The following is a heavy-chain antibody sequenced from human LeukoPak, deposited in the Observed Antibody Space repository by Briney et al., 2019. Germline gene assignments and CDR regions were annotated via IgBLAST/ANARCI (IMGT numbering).Heavy chain of an antibody. J-gene: IGHJ6*02. CDR2: ISYDGVNK. CDR1: GFTFSNYG. CDR3: AKLRELVTYYYYYGLDV. Sequence: GGSLRLSCAASGFTFSNYGMHWVRQAPGKGLEWVALISYDGVNKYYADSVRGRFTISRDNSKNTLYLRMNSLRVEDTALYYCAKLRELVTYYYYYGLDVWGQGTTVTVSS. D-gene: IGHD1-1*01. V-gene: IGHV3-30*18.